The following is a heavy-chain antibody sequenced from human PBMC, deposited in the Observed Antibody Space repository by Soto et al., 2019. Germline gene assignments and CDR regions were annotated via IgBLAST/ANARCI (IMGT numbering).Heavy chain of an antibody. CDR2: TYYRSKWYN. D-gene: IGHD2-21*02. CDR1: GDSVSSNSAA. J-gene: IGHJ6*02. CDR3: ARLEVWGDYYYYYGMDV. Sequence: KQSQTLSLTCAISGDSVSSNSAAWNWIRQSPSRGLEWLGRTYYRSKWYNDYAVSVKSRITINPDTSKNQFSLQLNSVTPEDTAVYYCARLEVWGDYYYYYGMDVWGQGTTVTVSS. V-gene: IGHV6-1*01.